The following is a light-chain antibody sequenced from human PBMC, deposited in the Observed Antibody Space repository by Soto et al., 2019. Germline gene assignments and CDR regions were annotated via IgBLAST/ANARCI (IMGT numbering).Light chain of an antibody. CDR2: DAY. CDR1: QSFRGL. J-gene: IGKJ5*01. Sequence: EVVLTQSPVTLSLSPGESATLSCRASQSFRGLLAWYQQKPGQAPRLLIYDAYTRATGIPPRFSGSGSGTDFTLTISSLEPEDSAVYYCQQRHMWPITFGQGTRLEIK. V-gene: IGKV3-11*01. CDR3: QQRHMWPIT.